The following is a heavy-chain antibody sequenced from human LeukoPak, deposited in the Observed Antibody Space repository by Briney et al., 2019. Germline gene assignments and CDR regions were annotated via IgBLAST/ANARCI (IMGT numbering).Heavy chain of an antibody. Sequence: SGGSLRLSCAASGFTFSSYAMSWVRQAPGKGLEWVSTISGSGYTTYYADSVKGRFTISRDNSKNTLFLQMNSLRAEDTAAYYCAKATYSSSWNLYFDYWGQGTLLTVSS. V-gene: IGHV3-23*01. CDR2: ISGSGYTT. CDR1: GFTFSSYA. D-gene: IGHD6-13*01. CDR3: AKATYSSSWNLYFDY. J-gene: IGHJ4*02.